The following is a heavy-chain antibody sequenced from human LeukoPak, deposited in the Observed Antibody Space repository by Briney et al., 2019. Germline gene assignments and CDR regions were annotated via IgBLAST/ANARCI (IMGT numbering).Heavy chain of an antibody. J-gene: IGHJ5*02. CDR2: ISAYNGNT. Sequence: ASVKVSCKASGYTFTSYGISWVRQAPGQGLEWMGWISAYNGNTNYAQKLQGRVTMTTDTSTSTAYMELRSLRSDDTAVSYSARDPQYSSSWYGINWFDPWGQGTLVTVSS. CDR1: GYTFTSYG. CDR3: ARDPQYSSSWYGINWFDP. D-gene: IGHD6-13*01. V-gene: IGHV1-18*01.